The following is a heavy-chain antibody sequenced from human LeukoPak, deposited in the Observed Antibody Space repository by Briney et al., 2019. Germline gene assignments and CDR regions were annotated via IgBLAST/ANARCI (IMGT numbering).Heavy chain of an antibody. V-gene: IGHV5-10-1*01. CDR3: ARHGAHYTSSWFDF. Sequence: GESLKISCKGSGYLFTNYWISWVRQMPGRGLEWLGRIDPSDSFTSYSPSFEGHVTVSTDRSTSTAYLHWGSLEASDTAMYYCARHGAHYTSSWFDFWGQGTLVTVSS. D-gene: IGHD6-13*01. J-gene: IGHJ4*02. CDR2: IDPSDSFT. CDR1: GYLFTNYW.